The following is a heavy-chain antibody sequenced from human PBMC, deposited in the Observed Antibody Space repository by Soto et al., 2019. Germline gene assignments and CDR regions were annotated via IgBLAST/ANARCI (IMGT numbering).Heavy chain of an antibody. V-gene: IGHV3-21*01. J-gene: IGHJ3*02. CDR3: ARDLHNWNDFDAFDI. D-gene: IGHD1-20*01. Sequence: EVQLVESGGGLVKPGGSLRLSCAASGFTFSSYSMNWVRQAPGKGLEWVSSISSSSSYIYYADSVKGRFTISRDNAKNSLYLQMNSLRAEDTAVYYCARDLHNWNDFDAFDIWVQGTMVTVSS. CDR1: GFTFSSYS. CDR2: ISSSSSYI.